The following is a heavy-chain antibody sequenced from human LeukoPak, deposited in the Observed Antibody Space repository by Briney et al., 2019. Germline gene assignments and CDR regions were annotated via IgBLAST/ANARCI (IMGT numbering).Heavy chain of an antibody. D-gene: IGHD6-19*01. J-gene: IGHJ4*02. CDR3: ARGMSEAGISD. Sequence: GGSLRLSCAASGFTVSSNYMSWVRQAPGKGLEWVSVIYSGGSTYYADSVKGRFTISRQNSKNTLDLQMNSLRPEDTAVYYCARGMSEAGISDWGQGTLVTVSS. CDR1: GFTVSSNY. CDR2: IYSGGST. V-gene: IGHV3-53*04.